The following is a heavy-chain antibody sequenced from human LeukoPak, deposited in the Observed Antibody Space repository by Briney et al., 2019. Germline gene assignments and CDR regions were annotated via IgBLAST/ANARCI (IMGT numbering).Heavy chain of an antibody. V-gene: IGHV3-9*01. CDR1: GFTFDDYA. CDR2: ISWNSGSI. CDR3: AKNGGYSYGHANPWYYYYYMDV. Sequence: GGSLRLSCAASGFTFDDYAMHWLRQAPGKGREWVSGISWNSGSIGYADSVKGRFTISRDNAKNSLYLQMNSLRAEDTAVYYCAKNGGYSYGHANPWYYYYYMDVWGKGTAVTVSS. D-gene: IGHD5-18*01. J-gene: IGHJ6*03.